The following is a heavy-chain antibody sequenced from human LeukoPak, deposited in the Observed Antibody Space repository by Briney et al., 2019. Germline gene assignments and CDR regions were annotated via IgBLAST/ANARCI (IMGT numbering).Heavy chain of an antibody. CDR1: GYTFTTYG. J-gene: IGHJ4*02. CDR3: ARQRVLTGYSPGGQHYFGD. Sequence: ASVTVSCKASGYTFTTYGISWVRQAPGQGLEWMGWISAYNADTNYTQNLQGRLTVTTDTSTSTAYMELRGLSFDDTADYYCARQRVLTGYSPGGQHYFGDWGQGALVIVSS. V-gene: IGHV1-18*01. CDR2: ISAYNADT. D-gene: IGHD3-9*01.